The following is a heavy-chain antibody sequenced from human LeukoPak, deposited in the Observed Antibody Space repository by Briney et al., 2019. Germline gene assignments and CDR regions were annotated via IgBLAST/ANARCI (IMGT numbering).Heavy chain of an antibody. Sequence: PSETLSLTCAVYGGSFSGYYWSWIRQPPGKGLEWIGEINHSGSTNYNPSLKSRVTISVDTSRNQFSLKLSSVTAADTAVYYCARPRRPYSSSGGLWDYWGQGTLVTVSS. CDR3: ARPRRPYSSSGGLWDY. CDR1: GGSFSGYY. J-gene: IGHJ4*02. CDR2: INHSGST. D-gene: IGHD6-13*01. V-gene: IGHV4-34*01.